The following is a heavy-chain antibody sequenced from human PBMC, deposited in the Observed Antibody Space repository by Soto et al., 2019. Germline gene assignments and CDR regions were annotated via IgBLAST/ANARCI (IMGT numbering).Heavy chain of an antibody. CDR1: GYTFTSYG. CDR2: INANNGNT. V-gene: IGHV1-18*01. CDR3: ARDLNLGLGDY. D-gene: IGHD7-27*01. Sequence: QVQLVQSGAEVKKPGASVKVSCKASGYTFTSYGLSWVRQAPGQGLEWMGWINANNGNTKYAQKLQRRVTMTTDVTTTTAYMELRSLRSDDTAVYYCARDLNLGLGDYWGQGTLVTVSS. J-gene: IGHJ4*02.